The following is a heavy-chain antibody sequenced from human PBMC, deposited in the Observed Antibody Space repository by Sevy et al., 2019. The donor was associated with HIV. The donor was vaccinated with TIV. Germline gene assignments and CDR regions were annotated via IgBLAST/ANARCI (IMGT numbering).Heavy chain of an antibody. CDR2: IYHSGST. D-gene: IGHD4-17*01. V-gene: IGHV4-4*02. CDR3: ARDWGCTVTSRAFDI. J-gene: IGHJ3*02. CDR1: GGSISSSNW. Sequence: SETLSLTCAVSGGSISSSNWWSWVRQPPGKGLEWIGEIYHSGSTKYNPSLKSRVTISVDKSKNQFSLKLSSVTAADTAVYYCARDWGCTVTSRAFDIWGQGTMVSVSS.